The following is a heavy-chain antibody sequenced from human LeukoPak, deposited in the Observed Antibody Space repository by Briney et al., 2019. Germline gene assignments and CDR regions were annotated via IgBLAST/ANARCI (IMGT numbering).Heavy chain of an antibody. V-gene: IGHV3-23*01. CDR2: ISGRGENT. CDR3: AREDGSYCGSGCYYSFDY. CDR1: GFTFSDYA. D-gene: IGHD2-21*02. Sequence: GGSLRLSCAPSGFTFSDYAFHWVPQAPGKGLEWVSAISGRGENTYYADSVKGRFTISRDNSRNTLYLLMNSLRGDDTALYFCAREDGSYCGSGCYYSFDYWGQGALVTVSP. J-gene: IGHJ4*02.